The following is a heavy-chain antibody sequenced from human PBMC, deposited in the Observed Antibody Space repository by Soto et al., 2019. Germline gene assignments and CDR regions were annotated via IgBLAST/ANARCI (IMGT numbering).Heavy chain of an antibody. CDR2: ITSVGSI. CDR3: ARDHPAGTTDY. Sequence: PLPVTCTVSDASVTTDDCFWTWAGQHPERGLEWLAYITSVGSIYYNPSLRSRLTVSLDKSKSQFSLNVKSMTAADTALYYCARDHPAGTTDYWGLGTLVTVSS. J-gene: IGHJ4*02. CDR1: DASVTTDDCF. D-gene: IGHD1-7*01. V-gene: IGHV4-31*03.